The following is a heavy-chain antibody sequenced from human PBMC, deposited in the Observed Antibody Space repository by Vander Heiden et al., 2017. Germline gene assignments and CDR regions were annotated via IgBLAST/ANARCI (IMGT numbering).Heavy chain of an antibody. D-gene: IGHD3-3*01. V-gene: IGHV2-5*02. J-gene: IGHJ5*02. CDR3: AHRGKGYNAFWSGQHNWFDH. CDR1: GFSLSTSRVG. CDR2: IYWDDEK. Sequence: QITLKESGPTLVKPTQTLTLTCTFSGFSLSTSRVGVGCIRQHPGKDLEWLVLIYWDDEKRYSPSLKSRLTITKDTANNQVVLTMNNMDPVDNATYYCAHRGKGYNAFWSGQHNWFDHWGQGTLVTVSS.